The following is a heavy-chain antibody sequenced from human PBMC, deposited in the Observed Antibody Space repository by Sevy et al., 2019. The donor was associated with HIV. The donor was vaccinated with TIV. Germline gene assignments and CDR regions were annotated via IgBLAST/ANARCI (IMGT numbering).Heavy chain of an antibody. CDR3: AREAGSSSFDY. CDR2: FYNGDST. V-gene: IGHV3-53*01. J-gene: IGHJ4*02. D-gene: IGHD6-13*01. Sequence: GGSLRLSCAATGFTVNSNYMSWVRQGPGKGLEWVSGFYNGDSTQYADSVKGRFTISRDKSNNTLYLQMDSLRAEDTAVYYCAREAGSSSFDYWGQGTLVTVSS. CDR1: GFTVNSNY.